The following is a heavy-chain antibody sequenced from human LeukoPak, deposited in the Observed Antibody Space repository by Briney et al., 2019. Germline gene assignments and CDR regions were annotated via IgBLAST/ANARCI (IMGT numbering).Heavy chain of an antibody. CDR2: ISGSGGST. J-gene: IGHJ4*02. V-gene: IGHV3-23*01. Sequence: PGGSLRLSCAASGFTFSSYAMSWVRQAPGKGLEWVSAISGSGGSTYYADSVKGRFTISRDNSKNTLYLQMNSLRAEDTAVYYCAKDPSIGSGYSSGWYDYWGQGTLVTVSS. CDR1: GFTFSSYA. CDR3: AKDPSIGSGYSSGWYDY. D-gene: IGHD6-19*01.